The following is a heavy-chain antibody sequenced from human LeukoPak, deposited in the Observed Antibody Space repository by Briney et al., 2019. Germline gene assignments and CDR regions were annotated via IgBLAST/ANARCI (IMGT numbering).Heavy chain of an antibody. CDR2: ISSSSSYT. CDR1: GFTFSSYS. CDR3: AKDIVGSSQS. V-gene: IGHV3-21*04. J-gene: IGHJ4*02. D-gene: IGHD6-13*01. Sequence: GGSLRLSCAASGFTFSSYSMNWVRQAPGKGLEWVSSISSSSSYTYYADSVKGRFTISRDNSKNTLYLQMNSLRAEDTAVYYCAKDIVGSSQSWGQGTLVTVSS.